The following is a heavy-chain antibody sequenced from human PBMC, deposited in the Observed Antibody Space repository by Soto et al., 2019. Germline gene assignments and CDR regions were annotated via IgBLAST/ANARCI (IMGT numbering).Heavy chain of an antibody. CDR3: ARVPSP. Sequence: QLQLQESCSGLVKPSQTLSLTCAVSGGSISSGGYSWSWVRQPPGKGLEWIGYIYHSGSTYYNPSLKSRVTISVDRSKNQFSLKLSSVTAADTAVYYCARVPSPWGQGTLVTVSS. CDR2: IYHSGST. CDR1: GGSISSGGYS. V-gene: IGHV4-30-2*01. J-gene: IGHJ5*02.